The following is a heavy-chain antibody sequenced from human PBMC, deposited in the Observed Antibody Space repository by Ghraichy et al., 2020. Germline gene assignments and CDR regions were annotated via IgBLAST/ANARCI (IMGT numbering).Heavy chain of an antibody. CDR3: ARHFRSNWYFDL. CDR2: IYYSGST. CDR1: GGSISSYY. Sequence: SETLSLTCTVSGGSISSYYWSWIRQPPGKGLEWIGYIYYSGSTNYNPSLKRRLTISVDTSKSQFSLKLSSVTAADTAVYYCARHFRSNWYFDLWGRGTLVTVSS. J-gene: IGHJ2*01. V-gene: IGHV4-59*08.